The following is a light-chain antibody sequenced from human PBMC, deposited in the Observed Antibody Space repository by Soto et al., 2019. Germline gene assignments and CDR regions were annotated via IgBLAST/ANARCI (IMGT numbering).Light chain of an antibody. CDR1: QSVSSSY. J-gene: IGKJ2*01. Sequence: EIVLTQSPGTLSLSPGERATRSCRASQSVSSSYLAWYQQKPGQAPRLLIYGASSRATGIPDRFSGSGSGTDFTLIISRLEPEDFAVYYCQQYGSSPMYTFGQGTKLEIK. V-gene: IGKV3-20*01. CDR3: QQYGSSPMYT. CDR2: GAS.